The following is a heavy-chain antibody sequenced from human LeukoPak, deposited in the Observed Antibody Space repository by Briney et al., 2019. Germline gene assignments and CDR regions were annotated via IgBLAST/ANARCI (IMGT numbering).Heavy chain of an antibody. D-gene: IGHD6-13*01. CDR3: VRHGLGSSWFGFDY. J-gene: IGHJ4*02. CDR1: GYIFTTYW. Sequence: GESLKISCKGSGYIFTTYWIGWVSQMPGKGLEWMGIIYPGDSDPRYSPSFQGQVTISADKSISTAYLQWSSLKASDSAMYYCVRHGLGSSWFGFDYWGQGTLVTVS. CDR2: IYPGDSDP. V-gene: IGHV5-51*01.